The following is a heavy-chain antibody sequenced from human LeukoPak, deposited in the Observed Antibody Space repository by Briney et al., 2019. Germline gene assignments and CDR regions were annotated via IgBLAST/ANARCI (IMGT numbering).Heavy chain of an antibody. J-gene: IGHJ4*02. CDR3: AISTWIPSNY. CDR2: INHGGST. V-gene: IGHV4-34*01. D-gene: IGHD5-18*01. CDR1: GGSFSGYY. Sequence: SETLSLTCAVYGGSFSGYYWSWIRQPPGKGLERIGEINHGGSTNYNPSLKSRVTISVDTSKNQFSLKLSSVTAADTAVYYCAISTWIPSNYWGQGTLVTVSS.